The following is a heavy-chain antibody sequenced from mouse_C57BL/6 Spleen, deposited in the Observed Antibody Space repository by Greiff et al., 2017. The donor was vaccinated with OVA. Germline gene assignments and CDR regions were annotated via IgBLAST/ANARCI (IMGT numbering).Heavy chain of an antibody. CDR1: GYSITSGYY. V-gene: IGHV3-6*01. CDR3: ARTFITTVVEGY. CDR2: ISYDGSN. D-gene: IGHD1-1*01. Sequence: ESGPGLVKPSQSLSLTCSVTGYSITSGYYWNWIRQFPGNKLEWMGYISYDGSNNYNPSLKNRISITRDTSKNQFFLKLNSVTTEDTATYYCARTFITTVVEGYWGQGTTLTVSS. J-gene: IGHJ2*01.